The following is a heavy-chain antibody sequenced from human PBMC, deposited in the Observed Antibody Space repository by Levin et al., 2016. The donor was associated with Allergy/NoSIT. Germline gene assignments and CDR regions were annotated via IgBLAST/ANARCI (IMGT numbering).Heavy chain of an antibody. Sequence: GESLKISCAASGFTFTRFAMHWVRQAPGKGLEWVAVIWYDGSNRFYADSVRGRLTISRDDSDKKLYLQMTNLRADDTAIYYCARAMNAGSHPPDFWGQGTLVTVSS. J-gene: IGHJ4*02. V-gene: IGHV3-33*01. D-gene: IGHD1-26*01. CDR2: IWYDGSNR. CDR3: ARAMNAGSHPPDF. CDR1: GFTFTRFA.